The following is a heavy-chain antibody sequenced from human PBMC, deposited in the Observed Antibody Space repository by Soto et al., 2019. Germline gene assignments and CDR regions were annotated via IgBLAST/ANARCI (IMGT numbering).Heavy chain of an antibody. J-gene: IGHJ5*02. CDR2: ISGSGGST. CDR1: GLTFSNYA. Sequence: GGSLRLSCAASGLTFSNYAMSWVRQAPGKGLEWVSAISGSGGSTYYADSVKGRFTISRDNSKNTLYLQMNSLRAEDTAIYYCATSQGYTYGYNWFDPWGQGTLVTVSS. V-gene: IGHV3-23*01. CDR3: ATSQGYTYGYNWFDP. D-gene: IGHD5-18*01.